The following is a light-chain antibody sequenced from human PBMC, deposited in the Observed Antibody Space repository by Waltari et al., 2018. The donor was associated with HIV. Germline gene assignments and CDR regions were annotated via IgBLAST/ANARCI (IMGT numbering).Light chain of an antibody. V-gene: IGLV3-1*01. CDR1: KLGHKY. CDR3: QAWDSSTAV. CDR2: QDN. J-gene: IGLJ3*02. Sequence: SYELIQPPSVTVSPGQTATIPCSGDKLGHKYVSWYQLKAGQSPTLVIYQDNRRPTGIPCRISGFNSGNTATLTISGPQSMDEADYYCQAWDSSTAVFGGGTKLTVL.